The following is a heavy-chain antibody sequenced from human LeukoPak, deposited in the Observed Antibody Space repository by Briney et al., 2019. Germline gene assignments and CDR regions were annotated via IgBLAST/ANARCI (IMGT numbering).Heavy chain of an antibody. Sequence: PGGSLRLSCAASGFTFSRYSMNWVRQAPGKGLEWVSSISISSNYIHYSDSVKGRFTISRDNAKNSLYLQVNSLRAEDTAVYYCARAKPKNMVRGLIMRRESRYYFDYWGQGTLVTVSS. J-gene: IGHJ4*02. CDR2: ISISSNYI. CDR1: GFTFSRYS. V-gene: IGHV3-21*04. CDR3: ARAKPKNMVRGLIMRRESRYYFDY. D-gene: IGHD3-10*01.